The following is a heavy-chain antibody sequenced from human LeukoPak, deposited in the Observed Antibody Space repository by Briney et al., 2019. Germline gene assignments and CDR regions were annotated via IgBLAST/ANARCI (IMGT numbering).Heavy chain of an antibody. Sequence: SVKVSCKASGGTFSSYAISWVRQAPGQGLEWMGGIIPIFGTASYAQKFQGRVTITADKSTSTAYMELSSLRSEDTAVYYCARDRVGYSYGPFDYWGQGTLVTVSS. V-gene: IGHV1-69*06. CDR1: GGTFSSYA. J-gene: IGHJ4*02. D-gene: IGHD5-18*01. CDR2: IIPIFGTA. CDR3: ARDRVGYSYGPFDY.